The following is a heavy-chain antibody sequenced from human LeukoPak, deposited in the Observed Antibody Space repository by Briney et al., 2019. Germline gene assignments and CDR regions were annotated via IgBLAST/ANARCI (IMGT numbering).Heavy chain of an antibody. CDR1: GYTFTSYG. V-gene: IGHV1-18*01. CDR3: ARGYSSGWFI. D-gene: IGHD6-19*01. CDR2: ISAYNGNT. J-gene: IGHJ4*02. Sequence: AASVKVSCKASGYTFTSYGISWVRQAPGQGLEWMGWISAYNGNTNYAQKFQGRVTMTRNTSISTAYMELSSLRSEDTAVYYCARGYSSGWFIWGQGTLVTVSS.